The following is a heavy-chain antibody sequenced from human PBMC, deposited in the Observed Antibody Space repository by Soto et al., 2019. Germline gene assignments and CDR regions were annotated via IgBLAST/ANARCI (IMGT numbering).Heavy chain of an antibody. Sequence: QVKLVESGGGVVQPGRSLRLSCAASGFTFSSYAMHWVRQAPGKGLEWVAVISYDGSNKYYADSVKGRFTISRDNSKNTLYLQMNSLRAEDTAVYYCARDIIRGWYSHYYYGMDVWGQGTTVTVSS. CDR2: ISYDGSNK. V-gene: IGHV3-30-3*01. CDR3: ARDIIRGWYSHYYYGMDV. J-gene: IGHJ6*02. D-gene: IGHD6-19*01. CDR1: GFTFSSYA.